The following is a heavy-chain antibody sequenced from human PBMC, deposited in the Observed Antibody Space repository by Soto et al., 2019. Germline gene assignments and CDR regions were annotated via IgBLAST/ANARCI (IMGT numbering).Heavy chain of an antibody. D-gene: IGHD3-22*01. J-gene: IGHJ5*02. CDR2: IHSGGST. Sequence: EVQLVESGGGLIQPGGSLRLSCAASGFTVSSNYMSWVRQAPGKGLEWVSVIHSGGSTYYADSVKGRFTISSDNLKNTLYLQMNNLRADDTAVYYCARDLFYDGDLGGFDPWGQGTLVTVSS. CDR1: GFTVSSNY. CDR3: ARDLFYDGDLGGFDP. V-gene: IGHV3-53*01.